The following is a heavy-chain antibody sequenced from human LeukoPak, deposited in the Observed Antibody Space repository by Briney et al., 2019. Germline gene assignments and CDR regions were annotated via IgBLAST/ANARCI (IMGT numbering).Heavy chain of an antibody. CDR3: AKEGSSSWSRPNDAFDI. V-gene: IGHV3-23*01. D-gene: IGHD6-13*01. CDR2: ISGSGGST. CDR1: GFTFSSHA. J-gene: IGHJ3*02. Sequence: GGSLRLSCAASGFTFSSHAMSWVRQAPGKGLEWVSAISGSGGSTYYADSVKGRFTISRDNSKNTLYLQMNSLRAEDTAVYYCAKEGSSSWSRPNDAFDIWGQGTMVTVSS.